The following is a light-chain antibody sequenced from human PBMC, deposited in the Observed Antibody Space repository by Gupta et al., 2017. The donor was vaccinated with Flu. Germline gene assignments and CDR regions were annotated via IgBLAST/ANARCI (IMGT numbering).Light chain of an antibody. V-gene: IGKV3-11*01. CDR3: QLSSA. Sequence: EFVLTQSPATLSLSPGERATLSCRASQCVRNFLAWYHQQPGQSPRLLIDDVFNRATGIPARFSGSVSVTDFILTISSLEPEDFAVYDCQLSSAFGGGTKVEI. CDR1: QCVRNF. J-gene: IGKJ4*01. CDR2: DVF.